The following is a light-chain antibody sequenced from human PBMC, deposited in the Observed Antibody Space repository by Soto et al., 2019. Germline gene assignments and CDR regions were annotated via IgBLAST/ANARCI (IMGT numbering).Light chain of an antibody. CDR3: QQYNQWPRT. V-gene: IGKV3-15*01. CDR1: QSISSH. J-gene: IGKJ1*01. CDR2: AAS. Sequence: EIVMTQSPATLSVSPGDGATLSCRASQSISSHLGWYQQKPGQAPRLLIYAASIRATGVPDRFSGSGSGAVFTLTISSLQSEDFAVYYCQQYNQWPRTFGQGTKVEIK.